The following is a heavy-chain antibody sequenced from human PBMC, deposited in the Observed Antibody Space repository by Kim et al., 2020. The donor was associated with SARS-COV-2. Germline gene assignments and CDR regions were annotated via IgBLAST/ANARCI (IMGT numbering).Heavy chain of an antibody. CDR3: AKTFHFWSGYSPGFNGMDV. D-gene: IGHD3-3*02. CDR2: INPDSGGT. V-gene: IGHV1-2*02. Sequence: ASVKVSCKASGYTFKDYYIHWVRQAPGQGLEWLGWINPDSGGTKYAQKFQDRVSMTRDTSISTAYLELRRLKPDDTAIYYCAKTFHFWSGYSPGFNGMDVWGQGTTVSVSS. J-gene: IGHJ6*02. CDR1: GYTFKDYY.